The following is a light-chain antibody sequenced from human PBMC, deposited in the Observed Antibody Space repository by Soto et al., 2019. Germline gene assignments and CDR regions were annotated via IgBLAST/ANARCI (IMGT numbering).Light chain of an antibody. CDR1: GSDVGGYKY. V-gene: IGLV2-14*03. CDR3: SSYVSSGYV. J-gene: IGLJ1*01. Sequence: QSALTQPASVSGSPGQSITISCSGTGSDVGGYKYVSWYQQHPGKAPKVLIFDVSNRPSGVSNRFSGSKSGNTASLTISGLQAEDEADYYCSSYVSSGYVFGAGTKVTVL. CDR2: DVS.